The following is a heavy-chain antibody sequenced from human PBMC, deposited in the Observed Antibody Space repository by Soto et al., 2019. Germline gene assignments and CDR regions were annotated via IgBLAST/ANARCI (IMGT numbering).Heavy chain of an antibody. Sequence: GGSLRLSCAASGFTFTSYSMNWVRQTPGKGLEWVSYIRGTTHYADSVKGRFTISRDNARSSLYLQMNSLRADDTAVYYCARDDSFAFDIWGQGTMVTVSS. V-gene: IGHV3-48*01. D-gene: IGHD2-21*01. CDR1: GFTFTSYS. CDR2: IRGTT. J-gene: IGHJ3*02. CDR3: ARDDSFAFDI.